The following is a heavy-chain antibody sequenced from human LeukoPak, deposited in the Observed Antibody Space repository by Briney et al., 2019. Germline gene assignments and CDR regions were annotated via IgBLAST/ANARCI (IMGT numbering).Heavy chain of an antibody. V-gene: IGHV3-53*01. Sequence: PGGSLSLSCAVSGFTVSSNYMSWVRQAPGKGLEWVSVIYSGGSTYYAESVKGRFTISRDNSKNTLYLQMNSLRAEDTAVYYCARELGYCSGASCYFKYYGMDVWGQGTTVTVFS. CDR3: ARELGYCSGASCYFKYYGMDV. J-gene: IGHJ6*02. D-gene: IGHD2-15*01. CDR1: GFTVSSNY. CDR2: IYSGGST.